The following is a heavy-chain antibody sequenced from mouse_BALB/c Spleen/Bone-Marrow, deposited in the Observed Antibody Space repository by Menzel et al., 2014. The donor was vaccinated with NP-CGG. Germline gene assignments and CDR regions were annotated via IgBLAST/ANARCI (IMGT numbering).Heavy chain of an antibody. CDR2: ISDGGSYT. CDR3: ARGGQLGAMDY. D-gene: IGHD3-2*01. Sequence: EVHLVESGGGLVKPGGSLKLSCAASGFTFSDYYMYWVRPTPEKXXEWVATISDGGSYTYYPDSVKGRFTISRDNAKNNLYLQMSSLKSEDTAMYYCARGGQLGAMDYWGQGTSVTVSS. CDR1: GFTFSDYY. V-gene: IGHV5-4*02. J-gene: IGHJ4*01.